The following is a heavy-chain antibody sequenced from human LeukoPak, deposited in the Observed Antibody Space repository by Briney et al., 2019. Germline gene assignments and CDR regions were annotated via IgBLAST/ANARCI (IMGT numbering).Heavy chain of an antibody. D-gene: IGHD3-22*01. J-gene: IGHJ4*02. CDR3: ARDPSYYDSSGYYPNYFDY. CDR1: GYTFTSYG. CDR2: ISAYNGNT. V-gene: IGHV1-18*01. Sequence: GASVKVSCKTSGYTFTSYGISWVRQAPGQGLEWMGWISAYNGNTNYAQKLQGRVTMTTDTSTSTAYMELRSLRSDDAAVYYCARDPSYYDSSGYYPNYFDYWGQGTLVTVSS.